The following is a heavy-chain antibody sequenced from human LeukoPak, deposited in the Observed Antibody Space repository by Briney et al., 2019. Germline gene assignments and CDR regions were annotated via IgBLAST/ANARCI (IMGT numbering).Heavy chain of an antibody. Sequence: SETLSLTCAVSGYSISSGYYWGWIRQPPGKGLQWIGSIFQRGYSYYNPSLKSRVTISVDASRNQFSLKLSSVTAADTAVYYCAGNKETTGNGRPNWFDPWGQGTLVTVSS. CDR3: AGNKETTGNGRPNWFDP. CDR2: IFQRGYS. D-gene: IGHD1-1*01. CDR1: GYSISSGYY. V-gene: IGHV4-38-2*01. J-gene: IGHJ5*02.